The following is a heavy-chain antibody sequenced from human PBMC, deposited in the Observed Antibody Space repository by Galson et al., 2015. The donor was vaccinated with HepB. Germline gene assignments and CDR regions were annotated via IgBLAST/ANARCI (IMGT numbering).Heavy chain of an antibody. D-gene: IGHD3-22*01. Sequence: SVKVSCKASGYTFINYGISWVRQAPGQGLEWLGWISPYNGNTNYAQRVQDRVTMTTDTSTSTAYMELRSLRSDDTAVYFCARGGHYYDTYGYFYSHPFDYWGQGSLVTVSS. CDR2: ISPYNGNT. CDR3: ARGGHYYDTYGYFYSHPFDY. CDR1: GYTFINYG. J-gene: IGHJ4*02. V-gene: IGHV1-18*01.